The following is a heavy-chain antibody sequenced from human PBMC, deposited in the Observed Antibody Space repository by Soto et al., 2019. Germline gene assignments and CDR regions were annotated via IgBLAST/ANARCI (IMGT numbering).Heavy chain of an antibody. CDR1: GFTFSSYA. Sequence: GGSLRLSCAAPGFTFSSYAMSWVRQAPGKGLEWVSAISGSGGSTYYADSVKGRFTISRDNSKNTLYLQMNSLRAEDTAVYYCAKDYDILTGYYFFDYWGQGTLVTVSS. CDR2: ISGSGGST. V-gene: IGHV3-23*01. CDR3: AKDYDILTGYYFFDY. J-gene: IGHJ4*02. D-gene: IGHD3-9*01.